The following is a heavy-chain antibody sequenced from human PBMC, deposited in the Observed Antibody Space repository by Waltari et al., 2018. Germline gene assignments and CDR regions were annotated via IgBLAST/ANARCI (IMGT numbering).Heavy chain of an antibody. CDR3: ATAPGYCSGGSCYSRYYYYGMDV. J-gene: IGHJ6*02. Sequence: QVQLQQWGAGLLKPSETLSLTCAVYGGSFSGYYWSWIRQPPGKGLEWLGEINHGGSTNYNPSLKSRVTISVDTSKNQFSLKLSSVTAADTAVYYCATAPGYCSGGSCYSRYYYYGMDVWGQGTTVTVSS. CDR2: INHGGST. CDR1: GGSFSGYY. V-gene: IGHV4-34*01. D-gene: IGHD2-15*01.